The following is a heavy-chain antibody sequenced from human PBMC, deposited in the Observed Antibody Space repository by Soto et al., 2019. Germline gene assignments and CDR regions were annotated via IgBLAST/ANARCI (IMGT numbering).Heavy chain of an antibody. CDR3: ASDRYYDFWLLH. J-gene: IGHJ1*01. CDR1: GFTFSSYA. Sequence: GGSLRLSCAASGFTFSSYAMSWVRQAPGKGLEWVSAISGSGGGTYYADAVKGRFTISRDNSKNTLYLEMNSLRVEDTAVYYCASDRYYDFWLLHWGQGTWSPSPQ. D-gene: IGHD3-3*01. V-gene: IGHV3-23*01. CDR2: ISGSGGGT.